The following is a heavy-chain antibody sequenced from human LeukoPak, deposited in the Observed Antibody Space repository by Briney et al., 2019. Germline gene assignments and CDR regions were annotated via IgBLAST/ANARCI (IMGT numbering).Heavy chain of an antibody. CDR2: INHSGST. D-gene: IGHD6-13*01. CDR3: ARVVGKYSSSWYY. V-gene: IGHV4-34*01. Sequence: SETLSLTCAVYGGSFSRYSWSWIRQPPGKGREWIGEINHSGSTNYNPSLKGRVTISVDTSKNQSSLKLRSVTAADTAVYYCARVVGKYSSSWYYWGQGTLVTVSS. J-gene: IGHJ4*02. CDR1: GGSFSRYS.